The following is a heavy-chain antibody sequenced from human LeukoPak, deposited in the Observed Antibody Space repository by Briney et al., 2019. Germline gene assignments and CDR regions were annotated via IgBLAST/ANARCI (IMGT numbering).Heavy chain of an antibody. CDR1: GGSISSSSYY. V-gene: IGHV4-39*07. CDR2: IYYSGST. Sequence: SETLSLTCAVSGGSISSSSYYWGWIRQPPGKGLEWIGSIYYSGSTNYNPSLKSRVTISVDTSKNQFSLKLSSVTAADTAVYYCARSIYDFWSGYHFDYWGQGTLVTVSS. J-gene: IGHJ4*02. CDR3: ARSIYDFWSGYHFDY. D-gene: IGHD3-3*01.